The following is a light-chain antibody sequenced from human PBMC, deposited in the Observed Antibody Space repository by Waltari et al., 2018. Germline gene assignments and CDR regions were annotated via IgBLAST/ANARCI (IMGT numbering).Light chain of an antibody. V-gene: IGLV1-47*01. CDR1: RSSTGSNL. J-gene: IGLJ1*01. CDR2: RND. CDR3: SAWDDGLGGPV. Sequence: QSVLTQAPSASGTPGQRVTISCSGSRSSTGSNLVCWYQQLPGTAPQLLIYRNDQRPSGVPDRISGSKAGTSASLTISGLQPDDDGDYYCSAWDDGLGGPVFGTGTRVTVL.